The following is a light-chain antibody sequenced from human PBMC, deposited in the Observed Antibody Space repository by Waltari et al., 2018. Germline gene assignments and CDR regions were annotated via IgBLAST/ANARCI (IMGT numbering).Light chain of an antibody. V-gene: IGLV8-61*01. CDR3: LLYMGSGIWV. CDR1: SGSVSSTSY. Sequence: QTVVTQEPSLSVSPGGTVTLTCALSSGSVSSTSYASWYQQSPGQTPRTLVYKTKLPSAGLPGRFTGSILGNKSALIITGAQADDESDYYCLLYMGSGIWVFGGGTKVTVL. CDR2: KTK. J-gene: IGLJ3*02.